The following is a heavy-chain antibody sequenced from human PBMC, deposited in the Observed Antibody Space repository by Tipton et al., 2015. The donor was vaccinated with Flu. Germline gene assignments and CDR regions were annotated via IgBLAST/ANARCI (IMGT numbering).Heavy chain of an antibody. CDR1: GGSISSYH. Sequence: TLSLTCTVSGGSISSYHWSWIRQPPGKRLEWIGYMYYSGTTNYNPSLKSRVTISVDTSKNQFSLKLSSVTAADTAVYYCARLSYYDVDLKNFYFDYWGQGALVTVSS. V-gene: IGHV4-59*08. J-gene: IGHJ4*02. CDR2: MYYSGTT. CDR3: ARLSYYDVDLKNFYFDY. D-gene: IGHD3-10*02.